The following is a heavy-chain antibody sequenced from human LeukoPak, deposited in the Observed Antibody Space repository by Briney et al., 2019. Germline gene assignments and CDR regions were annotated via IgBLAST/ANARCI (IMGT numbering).Heavy chain of an antibody. V-gene: IGHV3-30-3*01. D-gene: IGHD4-11*01. CDR1: GFTFKSYA. J-gene: IGHJ4*02. CDR3: ARDLSEKYSIDY. CDR2: ISYDGRVK. Sequence: GGSLRLSCAASGFTFKSYAIHWVRQAPGKGLEWVSFISYDGRVKYYADSVKGRFTISRDNSKNTLYLQINSLTTEDTAIYYCARDLSEKYSIDYWGQGTLVTVSS.